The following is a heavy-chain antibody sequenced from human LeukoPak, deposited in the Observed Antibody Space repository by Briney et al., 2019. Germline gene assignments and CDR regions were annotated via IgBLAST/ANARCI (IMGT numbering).Heavy chain of an antibody. CDR2: FDPEDGET. CDR1: GYTLTELS. CDR3: VTSPHVLLWFGESLY. Sequence: ASVKVSCKVYGYTLTELSMHWVRQAPGKGLEWMGGFDPEDGETIYAQKFQGRVTMTENTSTDTAYMELSSLRSEDTAVYYCVTSPHVLLWFGESLYWGQGTLVTVSS. J-gene: IGHJ4*02. D-gene: IGHD3-10*01. V-gene: IGHV1-24*01.